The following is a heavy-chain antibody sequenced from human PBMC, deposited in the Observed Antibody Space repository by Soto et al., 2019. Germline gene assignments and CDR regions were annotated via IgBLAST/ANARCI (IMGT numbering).Heavy chain of an antibody. CDR1: GFTFSSYS. CDR2: ISSSSYI. Sequence: GGSLRLSCAASGFTFSSYSMNWVRQAPGKGLEWVSSISSSSYIYYADSVKGRFTISRDNAKNSLYLQMNSLRAEDTAVYYCARDVLGYYFDYWGQGTLVTVSS. J-gene: IGHJ4*02. D-gene: IGHD1-26*01. CDR3: ARDVLGYYFDY. V-gene: IGHV3-21*01.